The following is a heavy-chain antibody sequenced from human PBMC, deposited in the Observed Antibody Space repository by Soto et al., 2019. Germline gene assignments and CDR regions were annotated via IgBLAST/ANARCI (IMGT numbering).Heavy chain of an antibody. V-gene: IGHV4-31*11. J-gene: IGHJ5*02. CDR1: GGSIISASYS. CDR3: AREDAARIERWFDA. Sequence: LSLTCAVSGGSIISASYSWNWIRQSPGRGLEWIGHIYSSGSTYYNPSLKSRVSISVDTSNNQFSLKLTSVTAADTAVYFCAREDAARIERWFDAWGQGILVTVSS. CDR2: IYSSGST. D-gene: IGHD6-6*01.